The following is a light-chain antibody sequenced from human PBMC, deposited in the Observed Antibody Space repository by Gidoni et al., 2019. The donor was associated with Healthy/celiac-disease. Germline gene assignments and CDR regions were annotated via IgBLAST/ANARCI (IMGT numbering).Light chain of an antibody. CDR1: QSVSSN. J-gene: IGKJ2*01. CDR3: QQYNNWPPRYT. Sequence: EIVMTQSPAPLSVSPGERATLSCRASQSVSSNLAWYQQKPGQAPRRLIYGASPRSTGIPSRFSGSGSGTEFTLTISSLQSEDFSVYYCQQYNNWPPRYTFGQXTKLEIK. CDR2: GAS. V-gene: IGKV3-15*01.